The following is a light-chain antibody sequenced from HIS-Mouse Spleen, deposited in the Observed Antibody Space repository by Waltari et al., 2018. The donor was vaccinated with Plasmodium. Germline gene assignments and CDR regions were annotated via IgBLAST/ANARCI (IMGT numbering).Light chain of an antibody. CDR1: AFPKKY. Sequence: SYELTQPPSVSVSPGQTARIPCSGDAFPKKYAYWYQQKSGQAPVLVIYEDSKRPSAIPERFSGSSSGTMATLTISGAQVEDEADYYCYSTDSSGNHRVFGGGTKLTVL. J-gene: IGLJ3*02. V-gene: IGLV3-10*01. CDR2: EDS. CDR3: YSTDSSGNHRV.